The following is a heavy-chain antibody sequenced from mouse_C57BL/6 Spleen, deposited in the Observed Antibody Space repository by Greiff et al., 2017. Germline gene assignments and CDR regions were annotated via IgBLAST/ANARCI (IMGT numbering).Heavy chain of an antibody. Sequence: DVMLVESGGGLVKPGGSLKLSCAASGFTFSSYAMSWVRQTPEKRLEWVATISDGGSYTYYPDNVKGRFTISRDNAKNTLYLQMGHLKSEDTAMYYCARAGMGYYYGSSPYVDVWGTGTTVTVSS. CDR2: ISDGGSYT. CDR1: GFTFSSYA. V-gene: IGHV5-4*03. D-gene: IGHD1-1*01. J-gene: IGHJ1*03. CDR3: ARAGMGYYYGSSPYVDV.